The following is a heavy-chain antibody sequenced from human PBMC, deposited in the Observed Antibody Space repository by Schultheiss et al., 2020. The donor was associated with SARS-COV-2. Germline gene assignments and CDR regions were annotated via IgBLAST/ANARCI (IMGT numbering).Heavy chain of an antibody. CDR1: GGSISTYF. J-gene: IGHJ6*02. V-gene: IGHV4-59*12. CDR2: IYESGST. Sequence: SETLSLTCTVSGGSISTYFWSWLRQPPGKGLEWIGFIYESGSTNYNPSLKSRVTISVDTSKNQFSLKLSSVTAADTAVYYCARDNGGSYPYYYYYGMDVWGQGTTVTVSS. CDR3: ARDNGGSYPYYYYYGMDV. D-gene: IGHD1-26*01.